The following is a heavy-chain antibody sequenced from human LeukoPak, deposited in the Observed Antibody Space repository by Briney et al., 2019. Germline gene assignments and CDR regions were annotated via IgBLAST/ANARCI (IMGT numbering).Heavy chain of an antibody. J-gene: IGHJ4*02. CDR3: ARGNYYDSSGYFDY. D-gene: IGHD3-22*01. CDR2: IYYSGST. Sequence: KPSETLSLTCTVSGGSISSYYWSWIRQPPVKGLEWIGYIYYSGSTNYNPSLKSRVTISIDTSKNQFSLKLSSVTAADTAVYYCARGNYYDSSGYFDYWGQGTLVTVSS. V-gene: IGHV4-59*08. CDR1: GGSISSYY.